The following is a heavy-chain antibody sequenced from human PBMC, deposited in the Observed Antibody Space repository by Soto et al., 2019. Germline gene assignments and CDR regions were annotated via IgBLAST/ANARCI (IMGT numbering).Heavy chain of an antibody. CDR3: AKRLVNSTIWYYFDY. J-gene: IGHJ4*02. CDR1: GFTFSNYA. CDR2: MSGSGGST. D-gene: IGHD2-2*01. V-gene: IGHV3-23*01. Sequence: EVPLLESGGGLVQPGGSLRLSCAASGFTFSNYAMNWVRQAPGKGLEWVSVMSGSGGSTYYADSVKGRFTISRDNSKNTLYLQMNSLRAEDTAVYYCAKRLVNSTIWYYFDYWGQGTLVTVSS.